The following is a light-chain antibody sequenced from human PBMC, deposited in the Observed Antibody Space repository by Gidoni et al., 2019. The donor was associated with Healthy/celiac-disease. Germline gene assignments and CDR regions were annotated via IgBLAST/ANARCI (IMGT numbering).Light chain of an antibody. CDR3: QQYGSSPPLT. V-gene: IGKV3-20*01. Sequence: EIVLTQSPGTLSLSPGERATLSCRASQSVSSSYLAWYQQKPGQAPRLLIYGASSRATGIPDRFSGSGSVTDFTLTISRPEPEDFAVYYCQQYGSSPPLTFGGGTKVEIK. J-gene: IGKJ4*01. CDR1: QSVSSSY. CDR2: GAS.